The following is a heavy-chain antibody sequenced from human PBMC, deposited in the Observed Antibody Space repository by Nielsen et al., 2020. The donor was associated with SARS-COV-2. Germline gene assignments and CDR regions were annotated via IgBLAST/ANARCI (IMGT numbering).Heavy chain of an antibody. CDR3: ARLGFRERPDY. J-gene: IGHJ4*02. D-gene: IGHD3-10*01. CDR1: GFTFDDYA. V-gene: IGHV3-9*01. Sequence: GGSLRLSCAASGFTFDDYAMHWVRQAPGKGLEWVSGISWNSGSIGYADSVKGRFTISRDNAKNSLYLQMNSLRAEDTALYYCARLGFRERPDYWGQGTLVTVSS. CDR2: ISWNSGSI.